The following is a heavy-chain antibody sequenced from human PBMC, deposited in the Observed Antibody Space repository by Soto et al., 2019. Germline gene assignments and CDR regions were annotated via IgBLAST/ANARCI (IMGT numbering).Heavy chain of an antibody. CDR3: ARSRSAMADGMNV. D-gene: IGHD5-18*01. Sequence: PGGSLRLSCEVSGVNFRGYAMSWVRQAPGKGLEWVSGIRIGPGITYYADSVKGRFTIPSDISRKTVYLQMNNLRGEDTALYFCARSRSAMADGMNVWGQGTTVTVSS. CDR2: IRIGPGIT. CDR1: GVNFRGYA. J-gene: IGHJ6*02. V-gene: IGHV3-23*01.